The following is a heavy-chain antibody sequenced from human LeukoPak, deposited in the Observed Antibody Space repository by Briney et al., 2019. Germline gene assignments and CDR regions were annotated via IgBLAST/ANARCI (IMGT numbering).Heavy chain of an antibody. CDR1: GVSISSYY. D-gene: IGHD3-9*01. CDR3: ARAYGFYNLDY. J-gene: IGHJ4*02. V-gene: IGHV4-59*01. CDR2: IYYSGST. Sequence: SETLSLTCTVSGVSISSYYWSWVRQPPGEGLEWIGYIYYSGSTSYNPSLKSRVTMSVDTSKNQFSLKLSSVTAADTAVYYCARAYGFYNLDYWGQGTLVTVSS.